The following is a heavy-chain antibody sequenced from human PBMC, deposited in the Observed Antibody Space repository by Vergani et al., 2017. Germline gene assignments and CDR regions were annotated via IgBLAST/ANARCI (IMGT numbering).Heavy chain of an antibody. J-gene: IGHJ4*02. CDR3: VTWGLDSTCYPPSLFEH. D-gene: IGHD3-16*02. CDR2: LNYNGYSK. Sequence: EVKLVESGRGTFQPGGSLRLSCEVSGFDFGAYAMRWVRQAPGKGPERVAGLNYNGYSKVYIDSVRGRFTISRGNAKNSLYLRVDSLGVEDTALYYCVTWGLDSTCYPPSLFEHWGQGTLVTVSS. CDR1: GFDFGAYA. V-gene: IGHV3-20*04.